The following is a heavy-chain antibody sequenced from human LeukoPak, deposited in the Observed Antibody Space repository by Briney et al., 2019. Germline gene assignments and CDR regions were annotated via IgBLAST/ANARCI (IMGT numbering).Heavy chain of an antibody. Sequence: GGSLRLSCAASGFTFSSYAMYWVRQAPGKGLEWVAVISYDGSNKYYADSVKGRFTISRDNSKNTLYLQMNSLRAEDTAVYYCARSIAAAGTMGYWGQGTLVTVSS. D-gene: IGHD6-13*01. J-gene: IGHJ4*02. V-gene: IGHV3-30-3*01. CDR1: GFTFSSYA. CDR2: ISYDGSNK. CDR3: ARSIAAAGTMGY.